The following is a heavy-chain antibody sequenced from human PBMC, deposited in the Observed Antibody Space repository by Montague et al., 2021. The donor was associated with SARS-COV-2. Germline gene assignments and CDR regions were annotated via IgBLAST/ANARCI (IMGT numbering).Heavy chain of an antibody. CDR3: AYMVVGAAELAY. CDR2: IYYSGST. D-gene: IGHD1-26*01. Sequence: SETLSLTCTVSGGSISSSIYYWAWIRQPPGKGLEWIGSIYYSGSTYYNPSLKSRVTISVDTSKNQFSLKLSSVTATDTAVYFCAYMVVGAAELAYWGQGTLVTASS. J-gene: IGHJ4*02. V-gene: IGHV4-39*01. CDR1: GGSISSSIYY.